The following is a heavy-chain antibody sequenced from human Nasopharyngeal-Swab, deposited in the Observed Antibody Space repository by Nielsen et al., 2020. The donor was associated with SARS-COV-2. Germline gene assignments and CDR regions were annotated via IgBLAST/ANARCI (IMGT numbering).Heavy chain of an antibody. D-gene: IGHD3-3*01. CDR2: ISSSSSYI. V-gene: IGHV3-21*01. CDR1: GFTFNNYN. CDR3: ARDGLDYDFWSAYFMDV. J-gene: IGHJ6*02. Sequence: GESLKIPCAASGFTFNNYNFNRVRQAPGKGVEWVSSISSSSSYIYYADSVKGRFTISRDNAKNSLYLQMNSLRAEDTAVYYCARDGLDYDFWSAYFMDVWGQGTTVTVSS.